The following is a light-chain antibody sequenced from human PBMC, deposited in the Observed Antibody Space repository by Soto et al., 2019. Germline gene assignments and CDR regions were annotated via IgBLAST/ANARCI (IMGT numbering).Light chain of an antibody. Sequence: ETVLTQSPATLSVSPGEGVILSCRASQSISSSLAWYQQKPGQVPRLLVYAASTRATDIPARFSGSGSGTEFILTIHRLQSEDFAVYFCQQYNSWPLTFGGGTRVEIK. CDR2: AAS. J-gene: IGKJ4*01. CDR3: QQYNSWPLT. V-gene: IGKV3-15*01. CDR1: QSISSS.